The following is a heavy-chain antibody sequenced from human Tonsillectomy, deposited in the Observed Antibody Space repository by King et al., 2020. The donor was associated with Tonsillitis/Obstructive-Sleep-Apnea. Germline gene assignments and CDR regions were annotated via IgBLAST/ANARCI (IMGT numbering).Heavy chain of an antibody. J-gene: IGHJ5*01. V-gene: IGHV3-30*04. CDR3: ARDPEVKQWLVPWFDS. Sequence: VQLVESGGGVVQPGRFLRLSCAASGFMFSDYAMHWVRQAPGKGLEWVAVISYDGSNKYYADSVKGRFTISRDNSKNTLYLQIKSLKFEDTAVYYCARDPEVKQWLVPWFDSWGEGHLVSVSS. CDR2: ISYDGSNK. CDR1: GFMFSDYA. D-gene: IGHD6-19*01.